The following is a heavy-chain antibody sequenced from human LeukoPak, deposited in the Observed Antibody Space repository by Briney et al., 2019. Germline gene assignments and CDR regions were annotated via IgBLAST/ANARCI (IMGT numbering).Heavy chain of an antibody. CDR1: GFTFTKHW. CDR2: IKQDGSET. V-gene: IGHV3-7*03. D-gene: IGHD6-13*01. Sequence: GGSLRLSCAASGFTFTKHWMSWVRQAPGKGLEWVAIIKQDGSETHYVDSVKGRLTISRDNAKNSLYVQMNSLRDEDAAVYYCARVGHSSTWYFDYWGQGTLVSVSS. J-gene: IGHJ4*02. CDR3: ARVGHSSTWYFDY.